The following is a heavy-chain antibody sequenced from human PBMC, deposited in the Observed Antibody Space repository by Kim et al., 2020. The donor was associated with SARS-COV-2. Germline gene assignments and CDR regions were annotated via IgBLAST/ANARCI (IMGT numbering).Heavy chain of an antibody. CDR3: GGSLHDILTGYYCVDY. D-gene: IGHD3-9*01. V-gene: IGHV4-4*02. Sequence: SETLSLTCAVSGGSISSSNCCSWVIHPPREEVEWFGGIFHSRSTTYNPSLQSRRTILVVKSTNQLSLKLLTVIAAANAADYCGGSLHDILTGYYCVDY. CDR2: IFHSRST. J-gene: IGHJ4*01. CDR1: GGSISSSNC.